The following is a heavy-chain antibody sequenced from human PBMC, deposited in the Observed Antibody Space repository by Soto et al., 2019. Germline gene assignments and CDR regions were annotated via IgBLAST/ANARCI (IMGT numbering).Heavy chain of an antibody. J-gene: IGHJ6*02. Sequence: QVQVVQSGAEVKKPGASVKVSCKASGYTFTTYYIHWVRQAPGQGLEWMGVINPSGGSINYAQKFQGRVTMTRDTSTSTVYMELSSLRSEDTAVYYCARDRGRGGSYYIYFYGMDVGGQGNTVTVSS. CDR2: INPSGGSI. D-gene: IGHD3-16*01. CDR3: ARDRGRGGSYYIYFYGMDV. V-gene: IGHV1-46*01. CDR1: GYTFTTYY.